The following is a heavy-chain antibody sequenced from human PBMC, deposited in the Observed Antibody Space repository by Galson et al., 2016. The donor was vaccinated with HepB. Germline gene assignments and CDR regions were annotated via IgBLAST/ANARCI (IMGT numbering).Heavy chain of an antibody. D-gene: IGHD6-19*01. CDR2: IKSDGRST. Sequence: SPRLSCAASGLPFSSYWMHWVRQAPGKGLEWISHIKSDGRSTNYADSVKGRFMISRDNAKNTLYLQMNSLRAEDTAVYYCARLSLVVGGTIDYWGQGTLVTVSS. J-gene: IGHJ4*02. CDR3: ARLSLVVGGTIDY. CDR1: GLPFSSYW. V-gene: IGHV3-74*01.